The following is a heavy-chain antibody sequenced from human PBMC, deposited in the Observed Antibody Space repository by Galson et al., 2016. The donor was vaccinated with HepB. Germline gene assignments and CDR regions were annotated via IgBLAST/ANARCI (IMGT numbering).Heavy chain of an antibody. V-gene: IGHV1-18*01. J-gene: IGHJ6*02. D-gene: IGHD3-9*01. CDR3: ARDRSLLRYLYAMDV. CDR2: ISAYNGNT. CDR1: GYTFTNYG. Sequence: SVKVSCKASGYTFTNYGLTWVRQAPGQGLEWMGWISAYNGNTNYAQKFKGRLTMTTDTSTSTACMELRSLTSDDTAVYFCARDRSLLRYLYAMDVWGQGTTLTVSS.